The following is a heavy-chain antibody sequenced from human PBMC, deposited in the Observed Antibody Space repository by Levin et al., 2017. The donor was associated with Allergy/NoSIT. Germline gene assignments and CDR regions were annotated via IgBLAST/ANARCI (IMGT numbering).Heavy chain of an antibody. CDR1: GFTFSGYT. V-gene: IGHV3-21*01. CDR3: VREIAEEGT. J-gene: IGHJ4*02. CDR2: ISSSSTYI. D-gene: IGHD1-1*01. Sequence: VASVKVSCAASGFTFSGYTLNWVRQAPGKGLEWVSSISSSSTYIYYADSLKGRFTISRDDAKNSLSLQMNSLRAEDTALYYCVREIAEEGTWGQGTLVIVSS.